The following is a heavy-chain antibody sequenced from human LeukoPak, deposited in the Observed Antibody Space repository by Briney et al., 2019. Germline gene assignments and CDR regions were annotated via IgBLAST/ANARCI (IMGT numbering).Heavy chain of an antibody. V-gene: IGHV1-18*01. CDR2: VSAYNGNT. CDR3: ARDGCSGSNSPQRALGQNWVDP. D-gene: IGHD2-15*01. Sequence: ASVKVSCEASGYTFTTYGSSWLRQAPGQGLEWMGWVSAYNGNTNYAQKLHGRVTMTTDTSTNTAYMELRSLRSDDTAVYYCARDGCSGSNSPQRALGQNWVDPWGQGTRVIVSS. CDR1: GYTFTTYG. J-gene: IGHJ5*02.